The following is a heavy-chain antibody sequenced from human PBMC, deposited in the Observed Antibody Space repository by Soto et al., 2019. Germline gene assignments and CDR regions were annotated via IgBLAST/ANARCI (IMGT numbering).Heavy chain of an antibody. V-gene: IGHV1-2*04. J-gene: IGHJ5*02. CDR1: GYTFTGYY. Sequence: QVQLVQSGAEVKKPGASVKVSCKASGYTFTGYYMHWVRQAPGQGLEWMGWINPNSGGTNYAQKFQGWXIMRRXXSISTAYMELSRLRSDDTAVYYCARSTMTLNWFDPWGQGTLVTVSS. CDR2: INPNSGGT. D-gene: IGHD3-22*01. CDR3: ARSTMTLNWFDP.